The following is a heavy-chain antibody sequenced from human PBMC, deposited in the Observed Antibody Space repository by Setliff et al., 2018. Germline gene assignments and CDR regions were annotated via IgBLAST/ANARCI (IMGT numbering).Heavy chain of an antibody. V-gene: IGHV4-39*01. J-gene: IGHJ3*02. CDR1: GGSISSSSYY. D-gene: IGHD3-3*01. Sequence: PSETLSLTCTVSGGSISSSSYYWGWIRQPPGKGLEWIGSIYYSGSTYYNPSLKSRVTISVDTSKNQFSLKLSSVTAADTAVYYCASRSNLGATIFSGAFDIWGQGTMVTVSS. CDR3: ASRSNLGATIFSGAFDI. CDR2: IYYSGST.